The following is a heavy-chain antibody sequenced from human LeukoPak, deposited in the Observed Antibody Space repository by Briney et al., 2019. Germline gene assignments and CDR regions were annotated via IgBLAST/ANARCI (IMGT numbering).Heavy chain of an antibody. CDR1: GFSFITYN. Sequence: GGSLRLSCAASGFSFITYNMNWVRQAPGKGLEWVSSISSTSSYIYYADSVKGRFTISRDNAKNSLYLQMNSLRAEDTAVYYCARRRGLENTMTFLRDAFDIWGQGTMVTVSS. CDR3: ARRRGLENTMTFLRDAFDI. V-gene: IGHV3-21*01. D-gene: IGHD3-22*01. J-gene: IGHJ3*02. CDR2: ISSTSSYI.